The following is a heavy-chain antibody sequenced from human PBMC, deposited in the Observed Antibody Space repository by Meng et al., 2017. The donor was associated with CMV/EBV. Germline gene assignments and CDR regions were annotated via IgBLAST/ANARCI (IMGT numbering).Heavy chain of an antibody. J-gene: IGHJ4*02. Sequence: ASVKVSCKASGYTFTSYGSSWVRQAPGQGLEWMGWISAYNGNTNYAQKLQGRVTMTTDTSTSTAYMELRSLRSDDTAVYYCARDLGTYDFWSGYLPNFDYWGQGTLVTVSS. CDR3: ARDLGTYDFWSGYLPNFDY. CDR1: GYTFTSYG. V-gene: IGHV1-18*01. CDR2: ISAYNGNT. D-gene: IGHD3-3*01.